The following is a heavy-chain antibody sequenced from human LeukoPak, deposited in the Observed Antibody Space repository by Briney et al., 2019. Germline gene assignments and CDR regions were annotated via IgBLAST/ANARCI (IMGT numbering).Heavy chain of an antibody. J-gene: IGHJ4*02. CDR2: ISYDGSNK. V-gene: IGHV3-30*03. CDR1: GFTFSSYG. CDR3: TRPESSSSLACDH. D-gene: IGHD2-2*01. Sequence: PGGSLRLSCAASGFTFSSYGMHWVRQAPGKGLEWVAVISYDGSNKYYADSVKGRFTISRDNSKNTLYLQMNSLRAEDTAVYYCTRPESSSSLACDHWGQGTLVTVSS.